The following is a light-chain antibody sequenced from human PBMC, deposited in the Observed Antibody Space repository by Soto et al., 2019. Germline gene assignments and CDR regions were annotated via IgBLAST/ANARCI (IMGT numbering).Light chain of an antibody. J-gene: IGLJ2*01. CDR3: QVWDSSSALVV. Sequence: SYELAQPPSVSVAPGKTASITCGGNNIGSKSVHWYQQKPGQAPVVVISYDSDRPSGIPERFSGSNSGNTATLTISRVEAGDEADYYCQVWDSSSALVVFGGGTQLTVL. CDR1: NIGSKS. V-gene: IGLV3-21*04. CDR2: YDS.